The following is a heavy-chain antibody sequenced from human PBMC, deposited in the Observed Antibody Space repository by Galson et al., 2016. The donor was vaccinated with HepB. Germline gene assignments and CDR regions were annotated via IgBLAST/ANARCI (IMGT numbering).Heavy chain of an antibody. J-gene: IGHJ6*02. CDR2: VYYSGST. V-gene: IGHV4-61*01. CDR1: GGSVSSGSYY. Sequence: SETLSLTCTVSGGSVSSGSYYWSWIRQPPGKGLEWIGYVYYSGSTKYNPSLKSRITISVDSSKDQFSLTLSSVTAADTAVYYCARAAVYYDFFRVDVWGQGTTVTVSS. D-gene: IGHD3-3*01. CDR3: ARAAVYYDFFRVDV.